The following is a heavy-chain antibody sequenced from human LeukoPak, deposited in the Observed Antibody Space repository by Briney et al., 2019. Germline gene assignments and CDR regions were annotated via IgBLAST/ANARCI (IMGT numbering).Heavy chain of an antibody. D-gene: IGHD2-15*01. CDR3: ARLGYCSGGSCYLIPNWFDP. Sequence: GASVKVSCKASGYTFTSYGISWVRQAPGQGLEWMGWISAYSGNTNYAQKLQGRVTMTTDTSTSTAYMELRSLRSDDTAVYYCARLGYCSGGSCYLIPNWFDPWGQGTLVTVSS. CDR2: ISAYSGNT. V-gene: IGHV1-18*01. J-gene: IGHJ5*02. CDR1: GYTFTSYG.